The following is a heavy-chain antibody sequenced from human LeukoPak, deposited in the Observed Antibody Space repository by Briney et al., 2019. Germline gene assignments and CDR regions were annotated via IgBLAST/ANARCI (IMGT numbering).Heavy chain of an antibody. CDR2: IHTGGST. J-gene: IGHJ3*02. D-gene: IGHD4-17*01. Sequence: GGSLRLSCAASGFALSSNFMTWVRQAPGKGLEWVSVIHTGGSTYYIDSVKGRFTISRDDPKNTFYLHMNSLRAEDAAVYYCAVRVTKGSWSAFDIWGQGTMVTVSS. CDR1: GFALSSNF. V-gene: IGHV3-66*01. CDR3: AVRVTKGSWSAFDI.